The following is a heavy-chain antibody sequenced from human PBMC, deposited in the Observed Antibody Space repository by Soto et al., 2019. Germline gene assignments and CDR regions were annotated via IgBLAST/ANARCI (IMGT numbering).Heavy chain of an antibody. Sequence: QVQLVQSGAEVKKPGSSVKVSCKASGGTFSSYTISWVRQAPGQGLEWMGRIIPILGIENYAQKCQGRVTITADKSTSTAYMELSSLRSEDTAVYYCAGAKQYYDISTGYYPEAAKAFDIWGQGTMVTVSS. CDR1: GGTFSSYT. V-gene: IGHV1-69*02. D-gene: IGHD3-9*01. CDR2: IIPILGIE. J-gene: IGHJ3*02. CDR3: AGAKQYYDISTGYYPEAAKAFDI.